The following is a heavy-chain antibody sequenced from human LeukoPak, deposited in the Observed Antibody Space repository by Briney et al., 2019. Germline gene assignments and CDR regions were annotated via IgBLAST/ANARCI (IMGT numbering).Heavy chain of an antibody. CDR2: ISSSSRYI. D-gene: IGHD5-18*01. V-gene: IGHV3-21*01. J-gene: IGHJ4*02. Sequence: GGSLRLSCTASGFTFSSYTMNWVRQAPGKGLEWVSSISSSSRYIYYADSVKGRFTISRGSAKNSLYLQMNSLRAEDTAVYYCARSDTAMAEDYWGQGTLVTVSS. CDR3: ARSDTAMAEDY. CDR1: GFTFSSYT.